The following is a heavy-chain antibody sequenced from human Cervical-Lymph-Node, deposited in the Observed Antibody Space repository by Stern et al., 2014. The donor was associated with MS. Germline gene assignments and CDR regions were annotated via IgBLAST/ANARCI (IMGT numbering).Heavy chain of an antibody. CDR3: ASGEGYCSGDNCFLGWFDP. CDR1: EHTFKRYA. Sequence: QVQLMQSGAEVKKPGASVKVSCKASEHTFKRYAIHWVRQAPGQRLEWMAWINTGNGNTKYSQTFQGRVTITRDTSANAAYMYLTNLRSEDTAIYFCASGEGYCSGDNCFLGWFDPWGQGTLLTVSS. CDR2: INTGNGNT. V-gene: IGHV1-3*04. D-gene: IGHD2-15*01. J-gene: IGHJ5*02.